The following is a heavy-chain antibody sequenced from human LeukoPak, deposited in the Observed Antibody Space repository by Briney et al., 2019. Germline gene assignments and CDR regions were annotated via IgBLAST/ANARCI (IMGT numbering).Heavy chain of an antibody. CDR2: INHSGST. D-gene: IGHD3-16*01. CDR3: ASATFGGAIFFDY. J-gene: IGHJ4*02. Sequence: TSETLSLTCAVYGGSFSGYYWSWIRQPPGKGLEWIGEINHSGSTNYNPSLKSRVTISVDTSKNQFSLKLSSVTAADTAVYYCASATFGGAIFFDYWGQGTLVTVSS. V-gene: IGHV4-34*01. CDR1: GGSFSGYY.